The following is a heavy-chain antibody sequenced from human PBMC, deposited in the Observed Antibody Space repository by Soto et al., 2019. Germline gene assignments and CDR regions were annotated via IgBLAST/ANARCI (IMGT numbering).Heavy chain of an antibody. CDR3: ARDVRRGFINNWFADY. V-gene: IGHV1-18*01. D-gene: IGHD1-1*01. CDR2: ISPYNENT. J-gene: IGHJ4*02. CDR1: GYNFINYG. Sequence: QVQLVQSGAEVKKPGTSVKVSCKASGYNFINYGITWVRQAPGQGLEWVGWISPYNENTHYAQKFQDRVTMTTDTSTTTAYLELRRLRPDDTAVFYCARDVRRGFINNWFADYWAQGTLVTVSS.